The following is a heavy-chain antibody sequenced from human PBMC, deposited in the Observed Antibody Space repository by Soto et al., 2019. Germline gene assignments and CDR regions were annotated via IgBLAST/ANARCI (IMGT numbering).Heavy chain of an antibody. CDR3: AKDRRAGGNSAFYFDF. CDR2: ISATGGGT. J-gene: IGHJ5*01. Sequence: GSLRLSCAASGLKFSSYAMSWVRQAPGKGLEWVSLISATGGGTYYADSVKGRFTISRDNSDNTLYLQVHSLRAEDTAVYYCAKDRRAGGNSAFYFDFWGQGAQVTVSS. V-gene: IGHV3-23*01. CDR1: GLKFSSYA. D-gene: IGHD3-16*01.